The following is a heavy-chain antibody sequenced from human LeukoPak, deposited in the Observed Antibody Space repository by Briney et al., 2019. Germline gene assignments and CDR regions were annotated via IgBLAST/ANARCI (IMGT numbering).Heavy chain of an antibody. CDR1: GGTFITYG. CDR3: ATTSVTDGFTYFDY. CDR2: IVPMFSIA. V-gene: IGHV1-69*05. D-gene: IGHD5-24*01. Sequence: EASVKVSCKASGGTFITYGINWVRQAPGQGLEWMGGIVPMFSIANYAQKFEGRVSITTDESSTTAYMELSSLRSEDTAFYYCATTSVTDGFTYFDYWGQGTLVRVSS. J-gene: IGHJ4*02.